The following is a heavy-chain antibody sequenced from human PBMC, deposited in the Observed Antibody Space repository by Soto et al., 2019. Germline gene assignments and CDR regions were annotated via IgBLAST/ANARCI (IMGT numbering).Heavy chain of an antibody. J-gene: IGHJ3*02. CDR3: AKEHRVITFGGVIATNAFDI. V-gene: IGHV3-23*01. D-gene: IGHD3-16*02. CDR2: ISGSGGST. Sequence: GGSLRLSCAASGFTFSSYAMSWVRQAPGKGLEWVSAISGSGGSTYYADSVKGRFTISRDNSKNTLYLQMNSLRAEDTAVYYCAKEHRVITFGGVIATNAFDIWGQGTMVTVSS. CDR1: GFTFSSYA.